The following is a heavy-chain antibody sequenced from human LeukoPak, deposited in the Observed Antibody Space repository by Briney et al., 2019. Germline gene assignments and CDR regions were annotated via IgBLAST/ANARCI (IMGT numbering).Heavy chain of an antibody. J-gene: IGHJ4*02. D-gene: IGHD4-17*01. CDR1: GFTFSDYA. Sequence: GGSLRLSCAASGFTFSDYAMHWVRQAPGKGLEWVALTWFDGSSNHYADSVKGRFSISRDNSKNTLYLQMNSLRAEDTAVYYCARDSVMTTMTADPDYWGQGTLVTVSS. V-gene: IGHV3-33*01. CDR3: ARDSVMTTMTADPDY. CDR2: TWFDGSSN.